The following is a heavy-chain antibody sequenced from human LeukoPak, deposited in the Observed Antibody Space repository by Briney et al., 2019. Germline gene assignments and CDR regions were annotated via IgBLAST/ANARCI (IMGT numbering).Heavy chain of an antibody. V-gene: IGHV3-30*03. CDR3: AGAAAGPEAHY. CDR1: GFTFSSYG. J-gene: IGHJ4*02. CDR2: ISYDGSNK. D-gene: IGHD6-13*01. Sequence: PGRSLRLSCAASGFTFSSYGMHWVRQAPGKGLEWVAVISYDGSNKYYADSVKGRFTISRDNSKNTLYLQMNSLRAEDTAVYYCAGAAAGPEAHYWGQGTLVTVSS.